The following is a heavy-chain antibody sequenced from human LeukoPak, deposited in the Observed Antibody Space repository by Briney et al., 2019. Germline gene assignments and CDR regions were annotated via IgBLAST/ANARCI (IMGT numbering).Heavy chain of an antibody. CDR1: GFTFSNYA. Sequence: GGSLRLSCAASGFTFSNYAMSWVRQAPGKGLEWVSTISGSGGSTYYADSVKGRFTISRDNSKNTLYLQMNSLRAEDTAVYYCSKGAHLAVVTATWGIDFDYWGQGTLVTVSS. V-gene: IGHV3-23*01. J-gene: IGHJ4*02. CDR3: SKGAHLAVVTATWGIDFDY. D-gene: IGHD2-21*02. CDR2: ISGSGGST.